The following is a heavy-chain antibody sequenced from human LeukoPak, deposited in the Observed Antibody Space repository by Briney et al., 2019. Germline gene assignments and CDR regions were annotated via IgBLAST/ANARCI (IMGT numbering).Heavy chain of an antibody. CDR2: MSYDGSNK. CDR1: GLAFTTYG. J-gene: IGHJ1*01. D-gene: IGHD3-9*01. CDR3: AKDPPLYFDWPEGYFQH. Sequence: RRSLRLSCAASGLAFTTYGMHTVGEAPSPGLEWVAAMSYDGSNKFYAYSVKGRFTISRDNSKNTLYLQMNSLRAEDTAVYYCAKDPPLYFDWPEGYFQHWGQGTLVTVSS. V-gene: IGHV3-30*18.